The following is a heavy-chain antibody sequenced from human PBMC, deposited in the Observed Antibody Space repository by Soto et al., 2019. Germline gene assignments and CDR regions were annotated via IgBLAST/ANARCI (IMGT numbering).Heavy chain of an antibody. CDR1: GGTFSSYA. CDR2: IIPIFGTA. V-gene: IGHV1-69*01. J-gene: IGHJ4*02. D-gene: IGHD2-2*02. Sequence: QVQLVQSGAELKKPGSSVKVSCKASGGTFSSYAISWVRQAPGQGLEWMGGIIPIFGTAHYAQKFQGRTTLTEDETTSTAYMELSSLRYEDTAVYYCACGADTPGDSPNFDYWCQGTVVTVSS. CDR3: ACGADTPGDSPNFDY.